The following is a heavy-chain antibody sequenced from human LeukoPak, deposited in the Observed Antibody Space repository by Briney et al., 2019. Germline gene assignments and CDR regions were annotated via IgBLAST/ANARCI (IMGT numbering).Heavy chain of an antibody. CDR1: GFTFSSYS. J-gene: IGHJ4*02. V-gene: IGHV3-23*01. CDR3: ANRGYVTYYFDC. D-gene: IGHD5-18*01. CDR2: ISGSGGTT. Sequence: PGGSLRLSCAASGFTFSSYSMTWVRQAPGKGLGWVSVISGSGGTTYYADSVRGRFTISRDNSKNTLYLQMNSLRAKDTAVYYCANRGYVTYYFDCWGQGTLVTVSS.